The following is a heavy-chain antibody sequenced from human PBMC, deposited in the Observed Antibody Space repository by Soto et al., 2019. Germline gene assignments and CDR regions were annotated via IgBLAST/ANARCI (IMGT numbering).Heavy chain of an antibody. J-gene: IGHJ6*03. CDR1: GFTFSSYA. V-gene: IGHV3-23*01. D-gene: IGHD4-17*01. CDR3: AKDYGDYYYYYMDV. Sequence: EAQLLESGGGLVQPGGSLRLSCAASGFTFSSYAMSWVRQAPGKGLEWVSAISGSGGSTYYADSVKGRFTISRDNSKNTLYLQMNSLRAEDTAVYYCAKDYGDYYYYYMDVWGKGTTVTVSS. CDR2: ISGSGGST.